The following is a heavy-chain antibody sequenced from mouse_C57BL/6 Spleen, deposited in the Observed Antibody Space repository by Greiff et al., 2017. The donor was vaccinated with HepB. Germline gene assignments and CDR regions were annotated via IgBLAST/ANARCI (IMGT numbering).Heavy chain of an antibody. Sequence: VQLQQPGAELVMPGASVKLSCKASGYTFTSYWMHWVKQRPGQGLEWIGEINPSDSYTNYNQKFKGKSTLTVDKSSSTAYMQLSSLTSEDSAVSYCSRRAPTVVSERGFAYWGQGTLVTVSA. CDR2: INPSDSYT. CDR3: SRRAPTVVSERGFAY. CDR1: GYTFTSYW. J-gene: IGHJ3*01. V-gene: IGHV1-69*01. D-gene: IGHD1-1*01.